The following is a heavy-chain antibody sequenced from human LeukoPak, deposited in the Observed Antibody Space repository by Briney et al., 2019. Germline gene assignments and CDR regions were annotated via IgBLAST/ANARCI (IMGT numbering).Heavy chain of an antibody. Sequence: GGSLRLSCAASGFTFSSYSMNWVRQAPGKGLEWVSSISSSSSYIYYADSVKGRFTISRDNAKNSLYLQMNSLRAEDTAVYYCANSQQWLYYFDYWGQGTLVTVSS. CDR3: ANSQQWLYYFDY. CDR1: GFTFSSYS. CDR2: ISSSSSYI. J-gene: IGHJ4*02. V-gene: IGHV3-21*04. D-gene: IGHD6-19*01.